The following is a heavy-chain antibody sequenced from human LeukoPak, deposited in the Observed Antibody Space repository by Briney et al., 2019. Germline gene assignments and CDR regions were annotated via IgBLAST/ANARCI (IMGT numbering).Heavy chain of an antibody. CDR3: ARGKTYYDFWSGLSYFDY. Sequence: GGSLRLSCAASGFTFDDYAMHWVRQAPGKGLEWVSGISWNSGSIGYADSVKGRFTISRDNSKNTLYLQMGSLRAEDMAVYYCARGKTYYDFWSGLSYFDYWGQGTLVTVSS. CDR2: ISWNSGSI. J-gene: IGHJ4*02. D-gene: IGHD3-3*01. CDR1: GFTFDDYA. V-gene: IGHV3-9*03.